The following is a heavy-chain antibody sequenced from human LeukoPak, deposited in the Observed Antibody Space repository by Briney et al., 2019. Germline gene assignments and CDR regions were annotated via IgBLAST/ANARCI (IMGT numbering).Heavy chain of an antibody. CDR1: GDSVSSNSAA. CDR3: ARGQGSSWYGDGYFDY. D-gene: IGHD6-13*01. J-gene: IGHJ4*02. V-gene: IGHV6-1*01. CDR2: TYYRSKWYN. Sequence: SQTLSLTCAISGDSVSSNSAAWNWIRQSPSRGLEWLGRTYYRSKWYNDYAVSVKSRITINPDTSKNQFSLQLNSVTPEDTAVYYCARGQGSSWYGDGYFDYWGQGTLVTVSS.